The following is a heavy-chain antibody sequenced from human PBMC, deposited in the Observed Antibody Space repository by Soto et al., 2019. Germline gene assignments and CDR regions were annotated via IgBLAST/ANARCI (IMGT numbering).Heavy chain of an antibody. Sequence: ASVKVSCKASGYTFTSYAMHWVRQAPRQRLEWMGWINAGNGNTKYSQKFQGRVTITRDTSASTAYMELSSLRSEDTAVYYCVILTGQVTTAFDYWGQGTLVTVSS. J-gene: IGHJ4*02. D-gene: IGHD4-17*01. CDR3: VILTGQVTTAFDY. CDR1: GYTFTSYA. CDR2: INAGNGNT. V-gene: IGHV1-3*01.